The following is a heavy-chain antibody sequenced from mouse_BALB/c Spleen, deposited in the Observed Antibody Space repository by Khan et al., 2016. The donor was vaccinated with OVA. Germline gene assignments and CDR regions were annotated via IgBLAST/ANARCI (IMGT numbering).Heavy chain of an antibody. Sequence: EVMLVESGGGLVKPGGSLKLSCEVSGFAFNSYDMSWVRQTPEKRLEWVATISSTGSYTYYPDSVKGRFTISRDTARNTLYLQMSSLRSEDTAVYYCTRPSYYGNPWFTYWGQGTLVTVSA. CDR3: TRPSYYGNPWFTY. D-gene: IGHD2-10*01. J-gene: IGHJ3*01. CDR1: GFAFNSYD. V-gene: IGHV5-9*02. CDR2: ISSTGSYT.